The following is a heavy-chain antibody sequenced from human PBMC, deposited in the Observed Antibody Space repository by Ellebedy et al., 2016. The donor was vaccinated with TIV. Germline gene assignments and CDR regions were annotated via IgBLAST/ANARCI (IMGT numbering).Heavy chain of an antibody. J-gene: IGHJ4*02. CDR3: ARDRWPYFFDC. V-gene: IGHV3-30*02. D-gene: IGHD4-23*01. CDR1: GFTFGRYG. CDR2: IRYDGSNK. Sequence: GESLKISCAASGFTFGRYGMHWVRQAPGKGLEWVAFIRYDGSNKYYADSVEGRFTISRDSSKNILYLQTNSLRAEDTAVYYCARDRWPYFFDCWGQGTLVTVSS.